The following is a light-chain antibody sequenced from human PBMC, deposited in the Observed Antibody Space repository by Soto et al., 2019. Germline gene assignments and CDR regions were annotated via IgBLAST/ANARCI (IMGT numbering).Light chain of an antibody. CDR1: QSVSSD. Sequence: EIVMTQSPATLSVSPGERVTLSCRASQSVSSDLGWYQQKVGQAPSLLIYGASSRATGIPARFSGSGSGTNFTLTISRLEPDDFAVYYCHQYGSSPWTFGQGTKVDI. CDR3: HQYGSSPWT. V-gene: IGKV3-20*01. J-gene: IGKJ1*01. CDR2: GAS.